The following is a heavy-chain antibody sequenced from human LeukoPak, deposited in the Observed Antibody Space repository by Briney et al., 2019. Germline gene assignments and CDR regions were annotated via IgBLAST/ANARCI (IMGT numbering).Heavy chain of an antibody. CDR1: NVSISNYY. Sequence: PSGTLSLTCSVSNVSISNYYWTWIRQPPGKGLEWIGYIYYTGITNYNPSLKSLVTISVDTSKNQFSLKLSSVTAADTAVYYCARDGGRYYGSGSVYYMDVWGKGTTVTISS. J-gene: IGHJ6*03. D-gene: IGHD3-10*01. CDR3: ARDGGRYYGSGSVYYMDV. V-gene: IGHV4-59*01. CDR2: IYYTGIT.